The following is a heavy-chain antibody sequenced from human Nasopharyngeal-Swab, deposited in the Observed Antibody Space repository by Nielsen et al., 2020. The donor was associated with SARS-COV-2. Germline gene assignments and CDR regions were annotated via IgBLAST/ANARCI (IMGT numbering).Heavy chain of an antibody. CDR2: IGTAGDT. V-gene: IGHV3-13*01. J-gene: IGHJ3*02. CDR1: GFTFSSYD. Sequence: GESLKISCAASGFTFSSYDMHWVRQATGKGLEWVSAIGTAGDTYYPGSVKGRFTISRENAKNSLYLQMNSLRAEDTAVYYCARGFYDSSGYVEEAFDIWGQGTMVTVSS. D-gene: IGHD3-22*01. CDR3: ARGFYDSSGYVEEAFDI.